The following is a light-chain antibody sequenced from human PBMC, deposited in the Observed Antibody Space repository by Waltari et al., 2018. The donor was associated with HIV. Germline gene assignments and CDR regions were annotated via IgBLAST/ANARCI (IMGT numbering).Light chain of an antibody. CDR1: SSNIENDN. CDR3: VGWDSSLSAYV. Sequence: QSFLTQPHSASGTPGQTVTISCSGSSSNIENDNVHWYQQLPGMTPKLLIYKNFLRPSGGPDRFAASKSGTSASLAISGLRSADEADYYCVGWDSSLSAYVFGAGTKVAVL. J-gene: IGLJ1*01. CDR2: KNF. V-gene: IGLV1-47*01.